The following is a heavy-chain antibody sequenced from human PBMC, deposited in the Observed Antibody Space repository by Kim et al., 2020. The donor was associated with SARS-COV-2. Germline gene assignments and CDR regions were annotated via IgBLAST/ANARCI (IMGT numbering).Heavy chain of an antibody. CDR1: GYTFTSYG. CDR3: ARGSVEDGYKIRGAGYFDY. V-gene: IGHV1-18*04. CDR2: ISAYNGNT. Sequence: ASVKVSCKASGYTFTSYGISWVRQAPGQGLEWMGWISAYNGNTNYAQKLQGRVTMTTDTSTSTAYMELRSLRSDDTAVYYCARGSVEDGYKIRGAGYFDYWGQGTLVTVSS. J-gene: IGHJ4*02. D-gene: IGHD5-12*01.